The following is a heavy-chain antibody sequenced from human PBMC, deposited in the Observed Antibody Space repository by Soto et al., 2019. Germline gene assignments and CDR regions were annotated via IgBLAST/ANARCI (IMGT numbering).Heavy chain of an antibody. D-gene: IGHD6-25*01. V-gene: IGHV3-21*01. CDR3: ARAHLSGFGY. CDR1: GFTFSSYS. CDR2: ISSSSSYI. J-gene: IGHJ4*02. Sequence: PEGSLRLSCAASGFTFSSYSMNWVRQAPGKGLEWVSSISSSSSYIYYADSVKGRFTISRDNAKNSLYLQMNSLRAEDTAVYYCARAHLSGFGYWGQGTLVTVSS.